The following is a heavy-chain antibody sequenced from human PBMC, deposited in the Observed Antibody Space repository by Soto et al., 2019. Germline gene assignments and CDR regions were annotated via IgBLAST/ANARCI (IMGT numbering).Heavy chain of an antibody. J-gene: IGHJ5*02. Sequence: PGGSLRLSCVASGFTFTNAWMNWVRQAPGKGPEWLGRVKSKSGGGTADYAAPVKGRFTISRDDSESTLYLQMNSLKIEDTAVYYCTTESWFDPWGQGILVTVSS. V-gene: IGHV3-15*01. CDR1: GFTFTNAW. CDR2: VKSKSGGGTA. CDR3: TTESWFDP.